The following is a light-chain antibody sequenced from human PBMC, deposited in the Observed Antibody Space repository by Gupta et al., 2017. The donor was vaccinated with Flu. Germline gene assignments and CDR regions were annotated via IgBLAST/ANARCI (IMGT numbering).Light chain of an antibody. V-gene: IGLV1-47*02. CDR2: NND. CDR1: SSNIGSNY. J-gene: IGLJ3*02. Sequence: SVLTQPPSASGTPGQSVTISCSGSSSNIGSNYVYWYQQLPGTAPKPLIYNNDQRPSGVPDRISGSKSDTSASLAISGLRSGDEADYYCAAWDDSLSGWVFGGGTKLTVL. CDR3: AAWDDSLSGWV.